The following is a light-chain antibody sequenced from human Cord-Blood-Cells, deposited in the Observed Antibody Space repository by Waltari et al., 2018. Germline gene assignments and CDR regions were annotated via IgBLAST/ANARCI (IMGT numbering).Light chain of an antibody. CDR1: QSVSSSY. V-gene: IGKV3-20*01. CDR3: QQYGSSPPT. CDR2: GAS. J-gene: IGKJ1*01. Sequence: EIVLTQSPGTLSLSPGERATLSCRASQSVSSSYLAWYQQKPGQAPRLLIYGASSRATGIPDRFCGSGSGTDFTLTISRLEPGDFAVYYCQQYGSSPPTFGQGTKVEIK.